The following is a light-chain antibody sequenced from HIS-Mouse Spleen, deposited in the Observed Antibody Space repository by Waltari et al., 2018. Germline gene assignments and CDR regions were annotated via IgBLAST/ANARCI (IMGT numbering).Light chain of an antibody. J-gene: IGKJ4*01. V-gene: IGKV1-33*01. CDR1: QDISNY. CDR3: QQYDNLPLT. CDR2: DAS. Sequence: DILMTQSPSSLSASVRDRVTITCQASQDISNYLNWYQQKPGKAPKLLIYDASNLETGVPSRFSGSGSGTDFTFTISSLQPEDIATYYCQQYDNLPLTFGGGTKVEIK.